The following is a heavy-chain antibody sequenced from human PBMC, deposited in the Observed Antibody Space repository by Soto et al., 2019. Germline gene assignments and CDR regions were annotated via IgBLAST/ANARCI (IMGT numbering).Heavy chain of an antibody. Sequence: SETLSLTCTVSGGSISSGGYYWSWIRQLPGKGLEWIGHIYYSGTTYYNSSLKSRVTIAVDTSKNQFSLKLSSVTAADTAVYYCARGMGVTMIVAVKAACAFDIWGQGTMVT. J-gene: IGHJ3*02. CDR1: GGSISSGGYY. D-gene: IGHD3-22*01. V-gene: IGHV4-31*03. CDR3: ARGMGVTMIVAVKAACAFDI. CDR2: IYYSGTT.